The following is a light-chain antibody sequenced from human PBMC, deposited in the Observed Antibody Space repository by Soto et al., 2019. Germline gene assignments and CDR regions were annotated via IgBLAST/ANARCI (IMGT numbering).Light chain of an antibody. J-gene: IGLJ1*01. CDR2: DVS. Sequence: ALTQPRSVSGSPGHSVTISCTGTSSDVGGYSYVSWYQQHPGKAPKLMISDVSKRPSGVPDRFSGSKFGNTASLTISGLQAEDEADYYCCSYAGAFTYVFGSGTKVTVL. V-gene: IGLV2-11*01. CDR1: SSDVGGYSY. CDR3: CSYAGAFTYV.